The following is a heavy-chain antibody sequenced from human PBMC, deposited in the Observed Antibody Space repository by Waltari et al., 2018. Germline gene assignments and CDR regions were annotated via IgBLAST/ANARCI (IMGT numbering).Heavy chain of an antibody. CDR2: IGSSGANT. CDR1: GFTFSSFS. V-gene: IGHV3-23*01. D-gene: IGHD3-9*01. Sequence: EVQLLESGGGLVQPGGSLRLSCPASGFTFSSFSMSWVRQAPGKVLEWVSSIGSSGANTYYANAVKGRFTVSRDNSKTTVYLQINSLRAEDTATYYCVKDRPDWPIDYWGQGTLVTVSS. CDR3: VKDRPDWPIDY. J-gene: IGHJ4*02.